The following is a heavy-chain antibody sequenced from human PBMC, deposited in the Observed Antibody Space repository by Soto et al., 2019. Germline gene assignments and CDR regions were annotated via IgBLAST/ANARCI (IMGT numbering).Heavy chain of an antibody. CDR1: GFTLSCAW. V-gene: IGHV3-15*07. D-gene: IGHD1-20*01. J-gene: IGHJ4*01. CDR2: IKSKADGGAT. Sequence: GGSLRLACTASGFTLSCAWMNWARQAPAKGLEWVGRIKSKADGGATDYAASVIGRFTISRDDSKNTVYLQMNSLNTEATAVYYCTTGRSPIIWGHGTLVTVSS. CDR3: TTGRSPII.